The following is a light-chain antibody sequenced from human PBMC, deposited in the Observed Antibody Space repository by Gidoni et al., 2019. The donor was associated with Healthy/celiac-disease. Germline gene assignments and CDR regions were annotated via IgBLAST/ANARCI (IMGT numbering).Light chain of an antibody. Sequence: ELVLTQSPVTLSLSPGERATLSCRASQSVSSSYLSWYQQKPCQAPTPLLNGAASRATGIPDWFSGSRSGTEFTITISSLEHEDFAVYYCQQYGSSPSWTFGQGTKVEIK. CDR3: QQYGSSPSWT. V-gene: IGKV3-20*01. J-gene: IGKJ1*01. CDR1: QSVSSSY. CDR2: GAA.